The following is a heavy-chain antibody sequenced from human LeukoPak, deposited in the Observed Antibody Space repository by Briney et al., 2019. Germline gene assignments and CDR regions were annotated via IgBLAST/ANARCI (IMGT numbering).Heavy chain of an antibody. V-gene: IGHV1-18*01. D-gene: IGHD3-22*01. Sequence: ASVKVSCKTSGYTFTSYGISWVRQAPGQGLEWMGWISAYNGNTNYAQKLQGRVTMTRNTSISTAYMELSSLRSEDTAVYYCASLPRITMISSPSWNWFDPWGQGTLVTVSS. CDR3: ASLPRITMISSPSWNWFDP. CDR2: ISAYNGNT. CDR1: GYTFTSYG. J-gene: IGHJ5*02.